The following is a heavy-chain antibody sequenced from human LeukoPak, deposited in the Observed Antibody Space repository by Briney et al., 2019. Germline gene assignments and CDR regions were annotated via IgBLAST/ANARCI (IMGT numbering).Heavy chain of an antibody. CDR3: ARFYGGSYPDFDY. J-gene: IGHJ4*02. CDR1: GYTFTSYG. V-gene: IGHV1-18*01. D-gene: IGHD1-26*01. CDR2: ISAYNGNT. Sequence: GGSLRLSCAASGYTFTSYGISWVRQAPGQGLEWMGWISAYNGNTNYAQKLQGRVTMTTDTSTSTAYMELRSLRSDDTAVYYCARFYGGSYPDFDYWGQGTLVTVSS.